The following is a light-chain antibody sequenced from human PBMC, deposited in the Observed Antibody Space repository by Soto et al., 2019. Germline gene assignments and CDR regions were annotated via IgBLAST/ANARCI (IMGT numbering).Light chain of an antibody. Sequence: EIVLTQSPGTLSLSPGERSTLSCRASQSVSSSYLAWYQQKPGQAPRLLIYGASSRATGIPDRFSGSGSGTDFTLTISRLEPEDFAVYYCLQDINYPWTFGQGTKVDIK. J-gene: IGKJ1*01. CDR2: GAS. V-gene: IGKV3-20*01. CDR3: LQDINYPWT. CDR1: QSVSSSY.